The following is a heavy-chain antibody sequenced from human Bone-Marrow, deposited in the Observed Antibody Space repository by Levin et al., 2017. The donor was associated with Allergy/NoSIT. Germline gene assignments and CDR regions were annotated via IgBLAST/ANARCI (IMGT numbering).Heavy chain of an antibody. CDR3: VREDEDYYYAMDV. CDR1: GFSLSNPRMG. V-gene: IGHV2-26*01. Sequence: SGPTLVKPTETLTLTCTVSGFSLSNPRMGVGWIRQPPGKALEWLAHIFSNDEKSYSTSLQSRRTISKDTSKSQVVLTMTNMDPVDTATYYCVREDEDYYYAMDVWGQGTTVTVSS. J-gene: IGHJ6*02. CDR2: IFSNDEK.